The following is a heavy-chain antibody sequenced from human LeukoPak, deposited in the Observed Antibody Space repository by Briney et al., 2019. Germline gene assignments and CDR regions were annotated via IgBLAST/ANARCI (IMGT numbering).Heavy chain of an antibody. CDR1: GYTFTGYY. Sequence: GASVKVSCKASGYTFTGYYMHWVRQAPGQGLEWMGWINPNSGGTNYAQKFQGRVTMTRDTFISTAYMELSRLRSDDTAVYYCARDQGVVVPAAIELGWFDPWGQGTLVTVSS. J-gene: IGHJ5*02. CDR3: ARDQGVVVPAAIELGWFDP. D-gene: IGHD2-2*02. CDR2: INPNSGGT. V-gene: IGHV1-2*02.